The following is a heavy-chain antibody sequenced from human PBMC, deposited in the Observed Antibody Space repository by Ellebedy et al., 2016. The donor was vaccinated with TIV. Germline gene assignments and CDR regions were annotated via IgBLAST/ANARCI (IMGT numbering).Heavy chain of an antibody. J-gene: IGHJ5*02. CDR2: VQIGGTT. CDR1: GGSISNYF. Sequence: MPSETLSLTCNVSGGSISNYFWSWIRQPPGKGLEWIGNVQIGGTTSYNPSLKSRVTISADTSKNQFSLKMNSMTAADTAVYYCSKSCGNGCNSDPDSWGQGTLVTVSS. CDR3: SKSCGNGCNSDPDS. V-gene: IGHV4-4*08. D-gene: IGHD2-8*01.